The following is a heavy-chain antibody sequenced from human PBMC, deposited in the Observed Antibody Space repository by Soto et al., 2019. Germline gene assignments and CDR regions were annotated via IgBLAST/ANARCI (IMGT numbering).Heavy chain of an antibody. J-gene: IGHJ4*02. D-gene: IGHD3-3*01. CDR2: IYHSGST. Sequence: PSETLSLTCAVSGGSISSGGYSWSWIRQPPGKGLEWIGYIYHSGSTYYNPSLKSRVTISVDRSKNQFSLKLSSVTAADTAVYYCASRGDFWSGYYFDYWGQGTMVTVSS. CDR3: ASRGDFWSGYYFDY. V-gene: IGHV4-30-2*01. CDR1: GGSISSGGYS.